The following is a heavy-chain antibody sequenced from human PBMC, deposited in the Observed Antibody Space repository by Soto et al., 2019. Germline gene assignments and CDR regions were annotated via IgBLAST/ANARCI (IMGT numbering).Heavy chain of an antibody. Sequence: QVQVVQSGDEVKKPGASVKVSCKASGYTFTNYGFSWVRQAPGQGLEWMGWISGYNGNTKYAEKCQGRVTMTTDTSTSTAHMELRSRRSDDTAVYYGAREGQAPYYYYGMDVWGQGTAVTVSS. CDR1: GYTFTNYG. CDR2: ISGYNGNT. V-gene: IGHV1-18*01. CDR3: AREGQAPYYYYGMDV. J-gene: IGHJ6*02.